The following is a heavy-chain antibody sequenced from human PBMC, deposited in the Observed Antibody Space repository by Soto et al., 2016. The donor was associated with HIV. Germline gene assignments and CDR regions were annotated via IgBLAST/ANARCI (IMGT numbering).Heavy chain of an antibody. V-gene: IGHV3-23*01. J-gene: IGHJ4*02. CDR2: SIGASGIT. CDR3: ARDNFNIPPADKPLDF. Sequence: EVQLLESGGDLIQPGGSLRLSCQASGFTFTDYTMTWVRQAPGKRPEWVSSIGASGITYYADSVKGRFTMSRDDFRDSLYLQMDSLRAEDTAIYYCARDNFNIPPADKPLDFWGQGTLVTVPS. CDR1: GFTFTDYT. D-gene: IGHD2-2*01.